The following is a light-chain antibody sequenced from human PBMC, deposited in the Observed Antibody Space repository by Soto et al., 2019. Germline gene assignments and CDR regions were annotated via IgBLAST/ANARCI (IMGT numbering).Light chain of an antibody. V-gene: IGLV2-23*01. CDR3: CSYAGDSTWV. CDR2: EGI. J-gene: IGLJ3*02. CDR1: SSDVGNYNL. Sequence: QSVLTQPASVSGSPGQSITISCTGTSSDVGNYNLVSWYQQHPGEAPKLMIYEGIKRPSGVSNRFSGSKFGNTASLTISGLQAEDEVDYYCCSYAGDSTWVFGGGTKLTVL.